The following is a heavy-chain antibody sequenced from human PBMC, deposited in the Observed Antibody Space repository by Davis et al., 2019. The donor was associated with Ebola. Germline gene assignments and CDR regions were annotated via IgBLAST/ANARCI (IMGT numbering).Heavy chain of an antibody. CDR3: ARVRYSSGWTTRYYFDY. J-gene: IGHJ4*02. CDR1: GGSFSGYY. CDR2: INHSGST. V-gene: IGHV4-34*01. D-gene: IGHD6-19*01. Sequence: GSLRLSCAVYGGSFSGYYWSWIRQPPGKGLEWIGEINHSGSTNYNPSLKSRVTISVDTSKNQFSLKLSSVTAADTAVYYCARVRYSSGWTTRYYFDYWGQGTLVTVSS.